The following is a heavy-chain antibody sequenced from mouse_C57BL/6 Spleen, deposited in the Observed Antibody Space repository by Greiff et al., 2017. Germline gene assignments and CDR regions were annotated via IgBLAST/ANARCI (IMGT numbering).Heavy chain of an antibody. J-gene: IGHJ1*03. D-gene: IGHD1-1*01. CDR3: AREPITTVVARGYFDV. Sequence: QVQLQQPGAELVRPGSSVKLSCKASGYTFSSYWMDWVKQRPGQGLEWIGNIYPSDSETHYNQKFKDKATLTVDKSSSTAYMQLSRLTSEDSAVYYCAREPITTVVARGYFDVWGTGTTVTVSS. CDR1: GYTFSSYW. V-gene: IGHV1-61*01. CDR2: IYPSDSET.